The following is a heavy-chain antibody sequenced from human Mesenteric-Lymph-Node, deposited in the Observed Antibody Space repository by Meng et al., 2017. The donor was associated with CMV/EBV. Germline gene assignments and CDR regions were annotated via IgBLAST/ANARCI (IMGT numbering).Heavy chain of an antibody. V-gene: IGHV1-2*02. CDR2: INPNSGGT. CDR3: ARGHYSSSFNWFDS. Sequence: ASVKVSCKASGYTFTGYYMHWVRQAPGQGLEWMGWINPNSGGTNYAQKFQGRVTMTRDTSISTAYMELSRLRSDDTAVYYCARGHYSSSFNWFDSWGQGTLVTVSS. CDR1: GYTFTGYY. J-gene: IGHJ5*01. D-gene: IGHD6-13*01.